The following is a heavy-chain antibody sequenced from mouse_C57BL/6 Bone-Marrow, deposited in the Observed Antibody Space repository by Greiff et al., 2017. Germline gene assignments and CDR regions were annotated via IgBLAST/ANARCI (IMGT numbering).Heavy chain of an antibody. CDR2: ISSGGSYT. Sequence: DVMLVESGGDLVKPGGSLKLSCAASGFTFSSYGMSWVRQTPDKRLEWVATISSGGSYTYYPDSVKGRFTISRDNAKNTLYLQMSSLKSEDTAMXYCGRRGRRGYFDVWGTGTTVTVSS. V-gene: IGHV5-6*02. D-gene: IGHD1-1*01. CDR3: GRRGRRGYFDV. CDR1: GFTFSSYG. J-gene: IGHJ1*03.